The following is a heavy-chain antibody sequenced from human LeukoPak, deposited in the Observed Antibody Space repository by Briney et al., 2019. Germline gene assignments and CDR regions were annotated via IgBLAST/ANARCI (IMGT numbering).Heavy chain of an antibody. V-gene: IGHV4-34*01. CDR1: GGSFSGYY. D-gene: IGHD6-13*01. J-gene: IGHJ6*02. CDR3: ARAMSSPYSSSWYPYYGMDV. Sequence: SETLSLTCAVYGGSFSGYYWNWIRQPPGKGLEWIGEINHSGSTNYNPSLKSRVTISVDTSKNQFSLELSSVTAADTAVYYCARAMSSPYSSSWYPYYGMDVWGQGTTVTVSS. CDR2: INHSGST.